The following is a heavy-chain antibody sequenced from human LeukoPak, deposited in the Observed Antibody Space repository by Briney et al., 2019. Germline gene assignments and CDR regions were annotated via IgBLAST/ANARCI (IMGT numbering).Heavy chain of an antibody. CDR1: GYSISNRYY. V-gene: IGHV4-38-2*02. Sequence: SETLSLTCTVSGYSISNRYYWGWIRPPPGKGLEWIGSIYHSGSTDYNASLKSRVTISVDTSKNQFSLKLSSVTDADTAMYYCARSFYNTGGWFDPWGQGTLVTVSS. J-gene: IGHJ5*02. CDR2: IYHSGST. D-gene: IGHD5-24*01. CDR3: ARSFYNTGGWFDP.